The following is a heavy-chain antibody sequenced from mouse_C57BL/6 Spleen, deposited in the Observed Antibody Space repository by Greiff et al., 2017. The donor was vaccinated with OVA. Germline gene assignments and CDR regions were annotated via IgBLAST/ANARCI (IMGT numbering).Heavy chain of an antibody. CDR1: GYTFTSYW. CDR3: ARSGKDYYGNSAWFAY. V-gene: IGHV1-64*01. Sequence: VKLQQPGAELVKPGASVKLSCKASGYTFTSYWMHWVKQRPGQGLEWIGMIHPNSGSTNYNEKFKSKATLTVDKSSSTAYMQLSSLTSEDSAVYYCARSGKDYYGNSAWFAYWGQGTLVTVSA. D-gene: IGHD2-1*01. CDR2: IHPNSGST. J-gene: IGHJ3*01.